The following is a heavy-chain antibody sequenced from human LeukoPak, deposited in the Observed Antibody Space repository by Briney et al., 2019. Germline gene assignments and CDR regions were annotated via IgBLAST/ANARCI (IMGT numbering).Heavy chain of an antibody. Sequence: GGSLRLSCAASGFTFSHYWMSWVRQAPGKGLEWVANIKQDGSEKYYVDSMKGRFTISRDNAKNSLYLQMNSLRAEDTAVYYCAELGITMIGGVWGKGTTVTISS. CDR2: IKQDGSEK. CDR1: GFTFSHYW. V-gene: IGHV3-7*01. CDR3: AELGITMIGGV. J-gene: IGHJ6*04. D-gene: IGHD3-10*02.